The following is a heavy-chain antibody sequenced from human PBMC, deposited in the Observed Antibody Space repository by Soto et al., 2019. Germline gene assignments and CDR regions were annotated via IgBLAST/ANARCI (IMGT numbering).Heavy chain of an antibody. J-gene: IGHJ5*01. V-gene: IGHV4-34*01. CDR3: STRAYDTNGYYRFDP. D-gene: IGHD3-22*01. Sequence: SETLSLTCAVYGGSFSGHSWTWIRQSPGKGLEWIGDINHSGRVNYSPSLKSRVTISLDTSKNQFSLTLSAVTAAGTAMYYCSTRAYDTNGYYRFDPWGQGTLVTVSS. CDR2: INHSGRV. CDR1: GGSFSGHS.